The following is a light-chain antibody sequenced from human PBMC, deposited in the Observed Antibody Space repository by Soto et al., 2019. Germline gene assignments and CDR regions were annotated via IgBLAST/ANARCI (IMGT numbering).Light chain of an antibody. J-gene: IGLJ1*01. V-gene: IGLV2-8*01. Sequence: QSVLTQPPSASGSPGQSVTISCTGTSSDVGGYNYVSWYQQHPGKAPKLMIYEVSKRPSGVPDRFSGSKSGNTASLTVSGLQAEDEADYYCQSYDSSLSEVFGIGTKVTVL. CDR1: SSDVGGYNY. CDR3: QSYDSSLSEV. CDR2: EVS.